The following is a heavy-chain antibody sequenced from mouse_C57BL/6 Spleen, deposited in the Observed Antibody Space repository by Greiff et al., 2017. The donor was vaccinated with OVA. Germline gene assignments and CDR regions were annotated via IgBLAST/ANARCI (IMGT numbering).Heavy chain of an antibody. CDR1: GYSITSGYY. CDR3: ARDETGVAPYYYAMDD. D-gene: IGHD1-1*01. CDR2: IGYDGSN. V-gene: IGHV3-6*01. J-gene: IGHJ4*01. Sequence: DVKLQESGPGLVKPSQSLSLTCSVTGYSITSGYYWNWIRQFPGNKLEWMGYIGYDGSNNYNPSLKNRISITRDTSKNQFFLKLNSVTTENTSTYDCARDETGVAPYYYAMDDWGQGTTVTVSS.